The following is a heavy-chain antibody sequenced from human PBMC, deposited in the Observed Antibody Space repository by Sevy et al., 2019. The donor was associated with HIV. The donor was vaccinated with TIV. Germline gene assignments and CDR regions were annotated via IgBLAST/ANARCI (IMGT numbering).Heavy chain of an antibody. J-gene: IGHJ4*02. CDR1: DGSMSSYY. V-gene: IGHV4-59*01. D-gene: IGHD5-12*01. CDR3: ARGTRDGYNLYFDS. Sequence: SETLSVTCTVSDGSMSSYYWSWIRQPPGKGLEWIGYIYYNGNTNYNPSLESRVTMSIHTSMKQFSLKLRSVTAADTAMYYCARGTRDGYNLYFDSWGQGTLVTVSS. CDR2: IYYNGNT.